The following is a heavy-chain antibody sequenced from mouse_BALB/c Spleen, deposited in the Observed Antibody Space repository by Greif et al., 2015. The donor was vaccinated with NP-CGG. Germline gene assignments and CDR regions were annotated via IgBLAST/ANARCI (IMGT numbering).Heavy chain of an antibody. CDR1: GYTFTDYV. Sequence: VKLVESGPELVKPGASVKMSCKASGYTFTDYVISWVKQRTGQGLEWIGEIYPGSGSTYYNEKFKGKATLTADKSSNTAYMQLSSLTSEDSAVYFCARFEVRVYYAMDYWGQGTSVTVSS. V-gene: IGHV1-77*01. CDR2: IYPGSGST. J-gene: IGHJ4*01. D-gene: IGHD2-2*01. CDR3: ARFEVRVYYAMDY.